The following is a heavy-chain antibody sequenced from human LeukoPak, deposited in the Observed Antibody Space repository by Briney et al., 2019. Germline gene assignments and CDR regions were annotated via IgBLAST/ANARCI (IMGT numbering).Heavy chain of an antibody. J-gene: IGHJ6*03. V-gene: IGHV3-30*02. Sequence: PGGSLRLSCAASGFTFSSYGMHWVRQAPGKGLEWVAFIRYDGSNQYYADSVKGRFTISRDNSKNTLYLQMNSLRGEDTAVYYCARPGMPAALYYYMDVWGKGTTVSISS. CDR1: GFTFSSYG. CDR2: IRYDGSNQ. CDR3: ARPGMPAALYYYMDV. D-gene: IGHD2-2*01.